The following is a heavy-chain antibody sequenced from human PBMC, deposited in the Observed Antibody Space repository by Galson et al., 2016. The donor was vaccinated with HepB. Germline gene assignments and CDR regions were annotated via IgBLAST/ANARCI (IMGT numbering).Heavy chain of an antibody. CDR1: GYIFNNFW. J-gene: IGHJ4*02. CDR2: IYPGDSHS. CDR3: ARGHSGSSLPYFEY. V-gene: IGHV5-51*01. Sequence: QSGAEVKKPGESLKISCKGSGYIFNNFWVAWVRQMPGKGLEWMGIIYPGDSHSRYSPSLQGQVTISADKSINTAYLQWSSLTASDTAVYYCARGHSGSSLPYFEYWGQGTLVTVSS. D-gene: IGHD1-26*01.